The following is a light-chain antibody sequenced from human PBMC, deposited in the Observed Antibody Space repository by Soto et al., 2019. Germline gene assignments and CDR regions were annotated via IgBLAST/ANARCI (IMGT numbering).Light chain of an antibody. CDR2: HVT. J-gene: IGLJ1*01. CDR3: CSYTTSNTFV. CDR1: SSDVGAYNY. Sequence: QSALTQAASVSGSVGQSITMSCSGTSSDVGAYNYVSWYQQYPGKAPKLMIYHVTDRPSGVSNRFSGSKSGNTASLTISGLQAEDEADYYCCSYTTSNTFVFGTGTQLTVL. V-gene: IGLV2-14*01.